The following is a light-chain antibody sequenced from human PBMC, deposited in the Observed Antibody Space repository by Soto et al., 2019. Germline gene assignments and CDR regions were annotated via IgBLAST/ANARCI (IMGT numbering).Light chain of an antibody. J-gene: IGKJ2*01. CDR1: QSISSW. CDR2: DAS. V-gene: IGKV1-5*01. Sequence: DIQMTQSPSTLSASVGDRVTLTCRASQSISSWLAWYQQKPGKAPKLLIYDASTLESGVPSRFSGSGSGTEFPLTISSLQPDDFAAYYCQQYHSYPYTFGQGTKLEIK. CDR3: QQYHSYPYT.